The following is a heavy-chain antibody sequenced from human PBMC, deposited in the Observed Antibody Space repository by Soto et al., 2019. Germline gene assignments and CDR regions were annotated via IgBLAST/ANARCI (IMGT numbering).Heavy chain of an antibody. CDR3: ARGSGTVDY. V-gene: IGHV1-46*01. D-gene: IGHD1-1*01. CDR1: GYTFTSYG. CDR2: INANSGNT. J-gene: IGHJ4*02. Sequence: ASVKVSCKASGYTFTSYGISWVRQAPGQGLEWMGIINANSGNTSYAQKFQGRVTMTRDTSTSTVYMELSSLRSEDTAVYYCARGSGTVDYWGQGTLVTVSS.